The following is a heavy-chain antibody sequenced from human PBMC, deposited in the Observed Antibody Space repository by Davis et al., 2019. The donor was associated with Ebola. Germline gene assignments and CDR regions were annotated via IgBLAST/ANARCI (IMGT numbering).Heavy chain of an antibody. CDR3: ARDRTGSGGWFDP. J-gene: IGHJ5*02. D-gene: IGHD6-19*01. V-gene: IGHV3-23*01. CDR1: GFSFSSYA. CDR2: ISSSGGSP. Sequence: GESLKISCAASGFSFSSYAMTWLRQAPGKGLEWVASISSSGGSPYYADSVRGRFTISRDNSKNTLYLQMNSLRAEDTAVYYCARDRTGSGGWFDPWGQGTLVTVSS.